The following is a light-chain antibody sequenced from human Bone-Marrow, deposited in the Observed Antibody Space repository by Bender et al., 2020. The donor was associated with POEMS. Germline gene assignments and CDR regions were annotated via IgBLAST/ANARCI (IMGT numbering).Light chain of an antibody. V-gene: IGLV1-44*01. CDR1: SSNIGAHA. Sequence: QSVLTQPPSASGTPGQRVTISCSGGSSNIGAHAVNWYQHLPGTAPKLLIYSSHRRPSEVPDRVSGSRSGTSAYLAISGLQSEDEADYYCAVWDDSLNGWVFGGGTKLTVL. CDR2: SSH. J-gene: IGLJ3*02. CDR3: AVWDDSLNGWV.